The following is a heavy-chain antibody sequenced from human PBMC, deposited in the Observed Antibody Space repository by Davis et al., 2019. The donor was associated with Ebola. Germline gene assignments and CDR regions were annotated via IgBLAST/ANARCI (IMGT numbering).Heavy chain of an antibody. CDR2: INHSGST. CDR3: ARDIWD. D-gene: IGHD3-16*01. Sequence: SETLSLTCAVYGGSFSGYYWSWIRQPPGKGLEWIGEINHSGSTNYNPSLKSRVTISVDTSKNQFSLKLSSVTAEDTAVYYCARDIWDWGQGTLVTVSS. J-gene: IGHJ4*02. V-gene: IGHV4-34*01. CDR1: GGSFSGYY.